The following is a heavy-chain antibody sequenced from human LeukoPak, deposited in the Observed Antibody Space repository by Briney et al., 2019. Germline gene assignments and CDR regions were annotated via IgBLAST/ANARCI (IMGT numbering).Heavy chain of an antibody. V-gene: IGHV7-4-1*02. Sequence: GASVKVSFKASGYTFTNHAVHWVRQAPGQGLEWMGWINTNTGKPTYAQDFTGRFVFSLDTSVSTAYLQISSLKAEDTAVYYCARDGAESIAAQSLFFRYWGQGTLVTVSS. J-gene: IGHJ4*02. CDR2: INTNTGKP. CDR3: ARDGAESIAAQSLFFRY. D-gene: IGHD6-6*01. CDR1: GYTFTNHA.